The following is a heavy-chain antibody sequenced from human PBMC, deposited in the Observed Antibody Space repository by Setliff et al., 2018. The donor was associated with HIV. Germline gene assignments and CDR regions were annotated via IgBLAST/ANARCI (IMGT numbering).Heavy chain of an antibody. CDR3: ARAVPSYYYGSGSISPSFDY. D-gene: IGHD3-10*01. CDR1: GGSISSSSYY. J-gene: IGHJ4*02. Sequence: PSETLSLTCTVSGGSISSSSYYWGWIRQPPGKGLEWIGSIYYSGSTYYNPSLKSRVTISVDTSKNQFSLKLSFVTAADTAVYYCARAVPSYYYGSGSISPSFDYWGQGTLVTVSS. CDR2: IYYSGST. V-gene: IGHV4-39*01.